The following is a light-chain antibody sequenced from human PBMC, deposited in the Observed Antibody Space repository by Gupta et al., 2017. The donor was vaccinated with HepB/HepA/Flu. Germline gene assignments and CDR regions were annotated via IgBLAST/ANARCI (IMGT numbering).Light chain of an antibody. Sequence: QSALTQSPLSAGAPGRSVTISCTGTSSDVGGYNHVSWYQQHPGTAPKLMIFEVNQRPSGVPDRFSGSKSGNTASLTVSGLQADDEANYYCSSYAGSNNVVFGGGTKLTVL. V-gene: IGLV2-8*01. CDR3: SSYAGSNNVV. J-gene: IGLJ2*01. CDR2: EVN. CDR1: SSDVGGYNH.